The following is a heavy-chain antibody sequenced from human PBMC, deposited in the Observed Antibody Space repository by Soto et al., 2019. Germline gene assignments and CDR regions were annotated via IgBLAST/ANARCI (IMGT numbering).Heavy chain of an antibody. Sequence: QVQLVQSGAEVKKPGSSVKVSCKASGGTFSSYTISWVRQAPGQGLECMGRIIPILGIANYAQKFQGRVTITADKSTSTAYMELSSLRSEDTAVYYCASTNPGEPSRAFDIWGQGTMVTVSS. D-gene: IGHD7-27*01. CDR3: ASTNPGEPSRAFDI. CDR2: IIPILGIA. J-gene: IGHJ3*02. V-gene: IGHV1-69*02. CDR1: GGTFSSYT.